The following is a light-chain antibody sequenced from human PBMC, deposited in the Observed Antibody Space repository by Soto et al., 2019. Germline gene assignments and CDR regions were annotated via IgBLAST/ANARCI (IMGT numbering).Light chain of an antibody. V-gene: IGKV1-6*01. CDR1: QDIRDD. Sequence: AIQMTQSPSSLSASIGDRVTITCRASQDIRDDLGWYQQKPGKAPELLIYAASSLQSGVPLRFSGSGSGTDFTLTISSLQPEDFATYYCLQDYSYPRTFGPGTKVEIK. CDR2: AAS. CDR3: LQDYSYPRT. J-gene: IGKJ1*01.